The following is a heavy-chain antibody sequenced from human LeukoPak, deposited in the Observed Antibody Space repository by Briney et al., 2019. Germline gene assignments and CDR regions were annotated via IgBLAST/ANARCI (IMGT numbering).Heavy chain of an antibody. V-gene: IGHV3-21*01. D-gene: IGHD3-3*01. CDR2: ISSRSSYT. J-gene: IGHJ2*01. CDR1: GFNFSTYS. CDR3: ARDFWAHWYFDL. Sequence: GGSLRLSCAASGFNFSTYSMNWVRQAPGKGLEWVSSISSRSSYTYYADSVKGRFTISRDNAKNSLYLQMNSLRAEDTAVYYCARDFWAHWYFDLWGCGTLVTVSS.